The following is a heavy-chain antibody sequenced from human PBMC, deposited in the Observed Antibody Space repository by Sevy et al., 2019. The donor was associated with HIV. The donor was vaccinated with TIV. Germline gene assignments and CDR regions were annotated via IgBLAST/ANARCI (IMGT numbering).Heavy chain of an antibody. CDR2: ISAYNGNT. CDR1: GYTFTSYG. D-gene: IGHD6-13*01. J-gene: IGHJ5*02. CDR3: ARVRQQPSLDWFDP. V-gene: IGHV1-18*01. Sequence: ASVKVSCKASGYTFTSYGISWVRQAPGQGLEWMGWISAYNGNTNYAQKLQGRVTMTTDTSTSTAYMELRSLRSDDTAVYYCARVRQQPSLDWFDPWGQGTLVTVSS.